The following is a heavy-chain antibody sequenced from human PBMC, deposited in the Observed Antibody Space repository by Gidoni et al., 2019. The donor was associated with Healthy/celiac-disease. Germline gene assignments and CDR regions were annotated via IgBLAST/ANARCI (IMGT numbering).Heavy chain of an antibody. CDR3: AKPLGEVVTDDAFDI. D-gene: IGHD3-10*01. J-gene: IGHJ3*02. CDR2: MSGSGGST. CDR1: GFTFSSYA. Sequence: EVQLLESGGGLVQPGGSLRLSCAASGFTFSSYAMSWVRQAPGKGLGGVSAMSGSGGSTYYADSVKGRFTISRDNSKNTLYLQMNSLRAEDTAVYYCAKPLGEVVTDDAFDIWGQGTMVTVSS. V-gene: IGHV3-23*01.